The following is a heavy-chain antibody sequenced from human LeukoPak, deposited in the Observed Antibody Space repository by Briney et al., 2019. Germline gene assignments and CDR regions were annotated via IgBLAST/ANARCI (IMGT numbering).Heavy chain of an antibody. CDR1: GDSISSSTFY. V-gene: IGHV4-39*01. D-gene: IGHD4-23*01. CDR2: IYHSGST. J-gene: IGHJ4*02. Sequence: SETLSHTCTVSGDSISSSTFYWGWIRQPPGKGPEWIGSIYHSGSTYYNPSLESRVAISVDTSKNQFSLRLSSVTAADTAVYFCATWSDYGGNSEFSDFWGQGTLVTVSS. CDR3: ATWSDYGGNSEFSDF.